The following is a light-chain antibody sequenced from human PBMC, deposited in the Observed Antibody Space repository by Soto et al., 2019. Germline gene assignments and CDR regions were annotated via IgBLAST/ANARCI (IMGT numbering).Light chain of an antibody. CDR3: SSYAGSNNYV. J-gene: IGLJ1*01. CDR2: EVS. V-gene: IGLV2-8*01. Sequence: QSVLTQPPSASGSPGQSVTISCTGTSSDVGAHNFVSWHQQHPGKAPQFMVYEVSKRPSGVPVRFSGSKSGNTASLTFSGLQAEDEADYYCSSYAGSNNYVFGTGTKVTVL. CDR1: SSDVGAHNF.